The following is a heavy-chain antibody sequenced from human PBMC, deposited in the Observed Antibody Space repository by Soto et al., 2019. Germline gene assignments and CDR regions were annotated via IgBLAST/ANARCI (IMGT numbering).Heavy chain of an antibody. CDR1: GGFVSSGNYY. D-gene: IGHD1-1*01. CDR3: ARVERGTATTVVDAFDI. Sequence: SETLSLTCAVYGGFVSSGNYYWSWIRQPPGKGLEWIGEMSHSGGTHFNPSLKSRVTISVDTSKNQFSLKMSSETAADTALYYCARVERGTATTVVDAFDIWGPGTMVTVSS. J-gene: IGHJ3*02. CDR2: MSHSGGT. V-gene: IGHV4-61*01.